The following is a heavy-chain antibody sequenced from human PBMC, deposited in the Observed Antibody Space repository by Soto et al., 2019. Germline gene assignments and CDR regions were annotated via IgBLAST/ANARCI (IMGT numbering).Heavy chain of an antibody. V-gene: IGHV2-5*01. CDR1: GFSVSARGVG. D-gene: IGHD3-16*01. CDR2: IYWNDDK. CDR3: AHSPWGAAPDY. J-gene: IGHJ4*02. Sequence: QITLKESGPTLVKPTQTRTLTCTVSGFSVSARGVGVGWIRQPPGKALEWLGIIYWNDDKRYSPSLKSRLTITRDTSKNQVVLTMTSMDPVDTATYYCAHSPWGAAPDYWGQGTLVTVSS.